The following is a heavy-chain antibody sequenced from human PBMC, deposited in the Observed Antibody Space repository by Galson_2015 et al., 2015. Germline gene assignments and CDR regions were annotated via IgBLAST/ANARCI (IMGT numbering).Heavy chain of an antibody. V-gene: IGHV3-33*01. CDR3: ARGRAAARPNWYFDL. Sequence: SLRLSCAASGFTFSSYGMHWVRQAPGKGLEWVAVIWYDGSNKYYADSVKGRFTISRDNSKNTLYLQMNSLRAVDTAVYYCARGRAAARPNWYFDLRGRGTLVTVSS. J-gene: IGHJ2*01. CDR2: IWYDGSNK. CDR1: GFTFSSYG. D-gene: IGHD6-6*01.